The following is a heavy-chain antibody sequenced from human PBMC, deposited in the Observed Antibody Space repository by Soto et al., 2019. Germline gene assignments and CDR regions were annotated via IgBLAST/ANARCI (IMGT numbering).Heavy chain of an antibody. D-gene: IGHD2-15*01. Sequence: GESLKISCKGSGYTFTSYWIGWVRQMPGEGLEWMGVIYPSDSDIRYGPSFQGKVTISADKSITTAYLQWSSLKAADTAMYYCVRSGTSSGRFYDYCGQGPLVTVSS. V-gene: IGHV5-51*01. CDR3: VRSGTSSGRFYDY. J-gene: IGHJ4*02. CDR2: IYPSDSDI. CDR1: GYTFTSYW.